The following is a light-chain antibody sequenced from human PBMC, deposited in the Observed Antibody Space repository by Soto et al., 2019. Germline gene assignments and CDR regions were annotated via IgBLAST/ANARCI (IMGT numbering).Light chain of an antibody. J-gene: IGLJ3*02. Sequence: QAVVTQEPSLTVSPGGTVTLTCASSTGAVTSGYYPNWFQQKPGQAPRPLIYSTSNKHSWTPARFSASLLGGKAALTVSGVQPEDEADYYCRLYDGGAWVFGGGTKLTVL. CDR2: STS. CDR3: RLYDGGAWV. CDR1: TGAVTSGYY. V-gene: IGLV7-43*01.